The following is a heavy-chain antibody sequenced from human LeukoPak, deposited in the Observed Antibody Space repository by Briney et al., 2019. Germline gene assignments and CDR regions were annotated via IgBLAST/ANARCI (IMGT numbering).Heavy chain of an antibody. J-gene: IGHJ4*02. CDR1: GGSFSGYY. D-gene: IGHD5-18*01. CDR3: ARKRGYSYGYYFDY. V-gene: IGHV4-34*01. Sequence: SETLSLTCAVYGGSFSGYYWSWIRQPPGKGLEWIGEINHSGSTNYNPSLKSRVTISVDTSKNQFSLKLSSVTAADTAVYHCARKRGYSYGYYFDYWAREPWSPSPQ. CDR2: INHSGST.